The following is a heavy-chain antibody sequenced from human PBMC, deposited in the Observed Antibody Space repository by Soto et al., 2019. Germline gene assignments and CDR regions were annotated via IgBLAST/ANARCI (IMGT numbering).Heavy chain of an antibody. D-gene: IGHD1-26*01. J-gene: IGHJ3*01. CDR1: GISLSDFW. Sequence: VQLVESGGGLVQPGGSLTLSCVASGISLSDFWMSWVRQAPGKGLEWVANIRQDGSDKNYVYSVKGRFTVSRDSAKNSVYLHMTNLRAEDTAMYFCATEGGSYFDAFEHWGQGTMVSVSS. CDR2: IRQDGSDK. CDR3: ATEGGSYFDAFEH. V-gene: IGHV3-7*03.